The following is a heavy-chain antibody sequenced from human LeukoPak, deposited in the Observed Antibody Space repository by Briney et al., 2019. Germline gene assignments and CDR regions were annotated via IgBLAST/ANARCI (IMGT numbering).Heavy chain of an antibody. J-gene: IGHJ4*02. V-gene: IGHV3-30*18. CDR3: AKGPLRGTAAAIDY. D-gene: IGHD2-2*01. CDR2: ISYDGRNK. Sequence: HPGKSLRLSCAASGFTFNNYGMHWVRQAPRKGLEWVAVISYDGRNKHYPDSVKGRFTISRDISTDTLWLQMDSLRTEDTAVYYCAKGPLRGTAAAIDYWGQGTLVTVSS. CDR1: GFTFNNYG.